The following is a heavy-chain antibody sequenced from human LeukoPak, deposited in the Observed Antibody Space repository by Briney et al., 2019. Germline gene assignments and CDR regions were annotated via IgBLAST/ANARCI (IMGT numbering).Heavy chain of an antibody. CDR1: EYTFTSYD. Sequence: ASVKVSCKASEYTFTSYDINWVRQATGQGLEWMGWMNPNSGNTGYAQKFQGRVTMTRNTSISTAYMELSSLRSEDTAVYYCARFDFDNYYYYYYMDVWGKGTTVTVSS. CDR3: ARFDFDNYYYYYYMDV. J-gene: IGHJ6*03. D-gene: IGHD3-9*01. V-gene: IGHV1-8*01. CDR2: MNPNSGNT.